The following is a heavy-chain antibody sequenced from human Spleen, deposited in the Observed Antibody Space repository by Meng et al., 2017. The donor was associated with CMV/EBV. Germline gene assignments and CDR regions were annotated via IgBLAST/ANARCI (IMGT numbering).Heavy chain of an antibody. CDR1: GGSISSSNL. D-gene: IGHD2-2*01. CDR2: IYQSGST. J-gene: IGHJ4*02. Sequence: QVQLQESGPGLVKPSGTLSLTCAVSGGSISSSNLWTWVRQVPGKGLEWIGEIYQSGSTNYNPSLKSRVTISVDKFKNQFSWKLGSVTAADTAVYYCARIESRRILKYCSSVCSTTDYWGQGTLVTVSS. V-gene: IGHV4-4*02. CDR3: ARIESRRILKYCSSVCSTTDY.